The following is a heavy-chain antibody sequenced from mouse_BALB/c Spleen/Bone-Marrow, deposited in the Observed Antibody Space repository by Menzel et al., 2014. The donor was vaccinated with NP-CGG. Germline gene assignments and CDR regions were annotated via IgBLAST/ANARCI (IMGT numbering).Heavy chain of an antibody. CDR1: GFTFSSYG. V-gene: IGHV5-6-3*01. D-gene: IGHD1-1*01. CDR2: INNNGGST. Sequence: EVQLVESGGGLVQPGGSLKLSCVASGFTFSSYGMSWVRQTPDKRLELVATINNNGGSTYYPDSVKGQFTISRDNAKNPRYLQMSSLKSEYSAMYYCARVYGWYFDVWGAGTTVTVSS. J-gene: IGHJ1*01. CDR3: ARVYGWYFDV.